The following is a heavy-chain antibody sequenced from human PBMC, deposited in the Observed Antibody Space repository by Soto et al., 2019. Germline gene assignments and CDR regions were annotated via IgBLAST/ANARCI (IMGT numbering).Heavy chain of an antibody. Sequence: SVKVSCKASGGTFSSYAISWVRQAPGQGLEWMGGIIPIFGTANYAQKFQGRVTITADESTSTAYMELSSLRSEDTAVYYCASGREGEFRLDVWGQGTTVTVYS. CDR2: IIPIFGTA. CDR3: ASGREGEFRLDV. CDR1: GGTFSSYA. V-gene: IGHV1-69*13. D-gene: IGHD3-16*01. J-gene: IGHJ6*02.